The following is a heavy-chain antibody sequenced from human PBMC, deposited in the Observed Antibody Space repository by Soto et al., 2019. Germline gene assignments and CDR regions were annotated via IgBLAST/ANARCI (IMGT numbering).Heavy chain of an antibody. V-gene: IGHV3-21*01. CDR3: ARDRSIAARPNYYYYGMDV. J-gene: IGHJ6*02. CDR2: ISSSSYI. D-gene: IGHD6-6*01. CDR1: GFTFSSYS. Sequence: GGSLRLSCAASGFTFSSYSMNWVRQAPGKGLEWVSSISSSSYIYYADSVKGRFTISRDNAKNSLYLQMNSLRAEDTAVYYCARDRSIAARPNYYYYGMDVWGQGTTVTVSS.